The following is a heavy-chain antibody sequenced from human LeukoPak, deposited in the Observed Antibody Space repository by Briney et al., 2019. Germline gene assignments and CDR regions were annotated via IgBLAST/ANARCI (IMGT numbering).Heavy chain of an antibody. Sequence: GGSLRLSCAASGVTFSNYGLHWVRQAPGKGLEWVAVISYDESNTYYADSVKGRFPISRDNSKNTLYLQMSSLRAEDTAVYYCAKGTASDVDTADYFDYWGQGTLVTVSS. V-gene: IGHV3-30*18. D-gene: IGHD5-18*01. J-gene: IGHJ4*02. CDR3: AKGTASDVDTADYFDY. CDR2: ISYDESNT. CDR1: GVTFSNYG.